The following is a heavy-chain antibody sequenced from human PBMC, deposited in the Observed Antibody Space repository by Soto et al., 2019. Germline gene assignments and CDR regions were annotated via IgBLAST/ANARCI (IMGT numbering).Heavy chain of an antibody. CDR3: AKDGYSNYDGFLTSYYYYYYGMDV. Sequence: GGSLRLSCAASGFTFSSYAMSWVRQAPGKGLEWVSAISGSGGSTYYADSVKGRFTISRDNSKNTLYLQMNSLRAEDTAVYYCAKDGYSNYDGFLTSYYYYYYGMDVWGQGTTVTVSS. J-gene: IGHJ6*02. CDR1: GFTFSSYA. D-gene: IGHD4-4*01. V-gene: IGHV3-23*01. CDR2: ISGSGGST.